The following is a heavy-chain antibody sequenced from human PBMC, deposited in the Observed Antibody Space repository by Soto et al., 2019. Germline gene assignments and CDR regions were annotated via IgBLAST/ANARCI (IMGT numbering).Heavy chain of an antibody. CDR1: GYTFTSYA. D-gene: IGHD2-15*01. CDR2: INAGNGNT. CDR3: ARDEGGIFGYYYMDV. V-gene: IGHV1-3*01. Sequence: ASVKVSCKASGYTFTSYAMHWVRQAPGQRLEWMGWINAGNGNTKYSQKFQGRVTITRGTSASTAYMELSSLRSEDTAVYYCARDEGGIFGYYYMDVWGKGTTVTVSS. J-gene: IGHJ6*03.